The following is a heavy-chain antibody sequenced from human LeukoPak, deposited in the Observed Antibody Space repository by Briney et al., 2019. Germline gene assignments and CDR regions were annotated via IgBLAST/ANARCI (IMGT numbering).Heavy chain of an antibody. Sequence: GGSLRLSCAASGFTVSSNYMSWVRQAPGKGLEWVANIKQDGSEKYYVDSVKGRFTISRDNAKNSLYLQMNSLRAEDTAVYYCARDGITMVRGVIKRTYYFDYWGQGTLVTVSS. CDR1: GFTVSSNY. CDR2: IKQDGSEK. J-gene: IGHJ4*02. V-gene: IGHV3-7*01. D-gene: IGHD3-10*01. CDR3: ARDGITMVRGVIKRTYYFDY.